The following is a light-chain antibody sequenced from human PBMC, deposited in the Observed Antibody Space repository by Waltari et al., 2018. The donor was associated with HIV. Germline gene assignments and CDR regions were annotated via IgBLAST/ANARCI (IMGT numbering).Light chain of an antibody. CDR1: TSDCGRDNS. Sequence: QSALTQPASVSGSPGKSVTISCTATTSDCGRDNSVSWYQQHPGNVPKVIISEVTSRPSGVPHRFSGSRSGNTASLTISGLQAEDEAVYYCSTHTTTDTLMFGGGTKLTVL. V-gene: IGLV2-14*03. CDR2: EVT. CDR3: STHTTTDTLM. J-gene: IGLJ3*02.